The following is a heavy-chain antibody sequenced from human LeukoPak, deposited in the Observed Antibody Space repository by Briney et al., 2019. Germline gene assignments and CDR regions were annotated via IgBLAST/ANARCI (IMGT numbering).Heavy chain of an antibody. Sequence: ETLSLTCTVSGVSINNYYWSWIRQPPGKGLEWIGYLYYSGSTNHNPSLKSRVTISVDTSKNQFSLKLSSVTAADTAVYYCARTQQTLFDYWGQGTLVTVSS. CDR1: GVSINNYY. J-gene: IGHJ4*02. CDR3: ARTQQTLFDY. CDR2: LYYSGST. V-gene: IGHV4-59*08.